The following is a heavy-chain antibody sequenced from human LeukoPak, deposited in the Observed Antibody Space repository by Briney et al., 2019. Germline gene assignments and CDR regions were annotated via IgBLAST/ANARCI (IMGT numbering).Heavy chain of an antibody. V-gene: IGHV4-4*09. CDR1: GGSISSYY. D-gene: IGHD2-21*01. CDR2: IYTSGST. CDR3: ARHIASYYYYYMDV. Sequence: SETLSLTCTISGGSISSYYWSWIRQPPGKGLEWIGYIYTSGSTNYNPSLKSRVTISVDTSKNQFSLKLSSVTAADTAVYYCARHIASYYYYYMDVWGKGTTVTVSS. J-gene: IGHJ6*03.